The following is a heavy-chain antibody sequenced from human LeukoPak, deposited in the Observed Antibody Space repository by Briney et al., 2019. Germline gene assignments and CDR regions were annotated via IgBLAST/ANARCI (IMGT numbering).Heavy chain of an antibody. CDR1: GGSFSGYY. Sequence: SETLSLTCAVYGGSFSGYYWSWIRQPPGKGLEWIGEINHSGSTNYNPSLKSRVTISVDTSKNQFSLKLSSVTAADTAVYYCARGRLTIFGVVLRGSGYFDYWGQGTLVTVSS. CDR3: ARGRLTIFGVVLRGSGYFDY. J-gene: IGHJ4*02. V-gene: IGHV4-34*01. CDR2: INHSGST. D-gene: IGHD3-3*01.